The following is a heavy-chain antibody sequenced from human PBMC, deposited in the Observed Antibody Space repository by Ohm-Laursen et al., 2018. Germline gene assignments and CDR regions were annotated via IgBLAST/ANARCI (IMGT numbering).Heavy chain of an antibody. D-gene: IGHD3-3*01. CDR1: GFAFSSHS. CDR2: IVTSATKI. J-gene: IGHJ2*01. CDR3: ARESESGTYLNL. V-gene: IGHV3-21*06. Sequence: GSLRLSCSASGFAFSSHSMNWVRQAPGKGLEWVSYIVTSATKIYYADSVKGRFTISRDNAKNSLYPQMNSLRAEDTAVYYCARESESGTYLNLWGRGTLVTVSS.